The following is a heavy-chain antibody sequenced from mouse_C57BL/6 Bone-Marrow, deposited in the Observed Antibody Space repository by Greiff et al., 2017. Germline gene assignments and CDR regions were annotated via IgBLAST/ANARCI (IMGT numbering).Heavy chain of an antibody. D-gene: IGHD1-1*01. V-gene: IGHV1-80*01. CDR1: GYAFSSYW. CDR3: ARSLITTVVAEGMDY. Sequence: VQLQQSGAELVKPGASVKISCKASGYAFSSYWMNWVKQRPGKGLEWIGQIYPGDGDTNYNGKFKGKATLTVDKSSRTAYMQLSSLTSEDSAVYFCARSLITTVVAEGMDYWGQGTSVTVSS. CDR2: IYPGDGDT. J-gene: IGHJ4*01.